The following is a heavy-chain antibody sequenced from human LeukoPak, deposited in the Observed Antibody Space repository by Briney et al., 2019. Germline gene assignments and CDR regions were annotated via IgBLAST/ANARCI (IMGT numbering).Heavy chain of an antibody. D-gene: IGHD1-26*01. CDR3: ARDPTARRGSPYDAFDI. J-gene: IGHJ3*02. V-gene: IGHV3-21*01. CDR2: ISSTTNYI. Sequence: GGSLRLSCAASGFTFSSYTMNWVRQAPGKGLEWVASISSTTNYIYYADSMKGRFTISRDNAENSLYLQMNSLRVEDTDVYYCARDPTARRGSPYDAFDIWGQGTMVTVSS. CDR1: GFTFSSYT.